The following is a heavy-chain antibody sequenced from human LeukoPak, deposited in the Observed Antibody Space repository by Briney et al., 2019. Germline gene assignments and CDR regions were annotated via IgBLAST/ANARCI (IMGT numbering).Heavy chain of an antibody. J-gene: IGHJ4*02. CDR2: TYSGETT. Sequence: QPGGSLTLSCAAFGFIVRSNHINWVRQAPGMGLEWVSITYSGETTYYADSMRGRFIISRDDSKNPLSLEMNDLRVEDTAVYYCARAYSSSWYDYWGQGTLVTVSS. V-gene: IGHV3-66*01. D-gene: IGHD6-13*01. CDR1: GFIVRSNH. CDR3: ARAYSSSWYDY.